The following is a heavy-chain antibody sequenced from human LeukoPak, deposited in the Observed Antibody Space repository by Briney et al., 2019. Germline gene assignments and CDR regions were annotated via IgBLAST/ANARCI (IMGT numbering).Heavy chain of an antibody. CDR3: ARGLGFDY. D-gene: IGHD3/OR15-3a*01. Sequence: GEPLKISCKISGYILTNNWIGWVRQVPGKGLEWMGLIYPGNSDTKYSPSFQGQVTFSVDKSISTAYLHWSSLKASDTAMYYCARGLGFDYWGQGTLVTVSS. V-gene: IGHV5-51*01. CDR2: IYPGNSDT. J-gene: IGHJ4*02. CDR1: GYILTNNW.